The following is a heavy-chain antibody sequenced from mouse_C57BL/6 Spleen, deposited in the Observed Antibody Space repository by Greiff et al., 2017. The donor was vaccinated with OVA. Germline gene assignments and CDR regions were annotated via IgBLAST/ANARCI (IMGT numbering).Heavy chain of an antibody. CDR3: ARGEYGSYFDY. D-gene: IGHD2-1*01. CDR1: GYTFTGYW. V-gene: IGHV1-55*01. J-gene: IGHJ2*01. CDR2: INHGSGST. Sequence: QVQLQQPGAGLVKPGASVKLSCKASGYTFTGYWITWVRQRPGQGLEWVADINHGSGSTYYNDTLKSRATITGDTTTNTAYLQLSRLTSEDTAVYYGARGEYGSYFDYWGQGTTLTVSS.